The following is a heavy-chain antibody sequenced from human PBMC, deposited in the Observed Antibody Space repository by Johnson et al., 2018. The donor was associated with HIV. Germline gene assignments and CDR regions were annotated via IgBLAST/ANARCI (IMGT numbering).Heavy chain of an antibody. CDR3: ARGRRGSYRYPCHDAF. J-gene: IGHJ3*01. V-gene: IGHV3-30-3*01. CDR2: ISYDGNNR. Sequence: QVQLVESGGGVVQPGRSLRLSCAASGFTFSSYAMHWVRQAPGKGLEWVAVISYDGNNRYYADSVKGRFTISRDNSKNTLYLQMNSLRPEDTAVYYCARGRRGSYRYPCHDAF. D-gene: IGHD3-16*02. CDR1: GFTFSSYA.